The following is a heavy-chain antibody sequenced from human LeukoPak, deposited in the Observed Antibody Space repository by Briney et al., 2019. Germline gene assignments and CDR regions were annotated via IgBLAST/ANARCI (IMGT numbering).Heavy chain of an antibody. V-gene: IGHV4-34*01. CDR1: GGSFSGYY. CDR2: INHSGST. D-gene: IGHD1-1*01. J-gene: IGHJ4*02. Sequence: SETLSLTCAVYGGSFSGYYWSWIRQPPGKGLEWIGEINHSGSTNYNPSLTSRVTISIDTSKNQFSLKLSSVTAADTAVYYCATSVGTTGTTWGQGTLVIVSS. CDR3: ATSVGTTGTT.